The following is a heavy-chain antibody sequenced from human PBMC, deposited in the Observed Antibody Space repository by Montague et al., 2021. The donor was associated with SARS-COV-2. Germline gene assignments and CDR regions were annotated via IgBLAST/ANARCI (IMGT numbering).Heavy chain of an antibody. D-gene: IGHD3-9*01. V-gene: IGHV5-10-1*01. J-gene: IGHJ5*02. CDR1: GYSFTSYW. Sequence: QSVAEVKTPGESLRISCKGSGYSFTSYWISWVRQMPGKGLEWMGRIDPSDSYTNYSPSFQGHVTISADKSISTAYLQWSSLKASDTAMYYCARHGGDILTGYYKFWWFAPWAREPWSPSPQ. CDR2: IDPSDSYT. CDR3: ARHGGDILTGYYKFWWFAP.